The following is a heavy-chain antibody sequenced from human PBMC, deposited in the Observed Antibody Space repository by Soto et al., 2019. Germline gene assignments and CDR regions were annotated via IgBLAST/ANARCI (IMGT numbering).Heavy chain of an antibody. Sequence: AGGSLRLSCAVSGFTFSTAWMYWVRQAPGRGLEWVGRTKSKTDGGATDYATFVKGRFSISRDDSKSTLYLQMNSLKTEDTAVYYCTTSRGSGGWHHYYGMDVWGQGTTVTVSS. D-gene: IGHD6-19*01. CDR2: TKSKTDGGAT. CDR1: GFTFSTAW. CDR3: TTSRGSGGWHHYYGMDV. J-gene: IGHJ6*02. V-gene: IGHV3-15*01.